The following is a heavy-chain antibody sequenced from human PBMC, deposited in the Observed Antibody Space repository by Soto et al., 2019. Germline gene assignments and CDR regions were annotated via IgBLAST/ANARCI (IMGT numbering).Heavy chain of an antibody. CDR1: GFTFSNYA. D-gene: IGHD1-26*01. V-gene: IGHV3-23*01. J-gene: IGHJ4*02. CDR3: AKDLLDQWEPFDY. CDR2: ISGSGGNT. Sequence: EVQLLESGGGLVQPGGSLRLSCAASGFTFSNYAMSWVRQAPGKGLEWVSTISGSGGNTYYADSVKGRFTISRDNSKNTLYLQMNSLRGEDTAVYYCAKDLLDQWEPFDYWGQGTMVTVSS.